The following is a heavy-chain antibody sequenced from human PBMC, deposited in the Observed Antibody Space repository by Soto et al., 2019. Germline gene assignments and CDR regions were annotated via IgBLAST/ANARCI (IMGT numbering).Heavy chain of an antibody. V-gene: IGHV3-30-3*01. Sequence: PGGSLRLSCAASGFTFSSYAMHWVRQAPGKGREWVAVISYDGSNKYYADSVKGRFTISRDNSKNTLYLQMNSLRAEDTAVYYCARDQGLWFGELSPWYFDYWGQGTLVTVSS. CDR2: ISYDGSNK. CDR3: ARDQGLWFGELSPWYFDY. D-gene: IGHD3-10*01. CDR1: GFTFSSYA. J-gene: IGHJ4*02.